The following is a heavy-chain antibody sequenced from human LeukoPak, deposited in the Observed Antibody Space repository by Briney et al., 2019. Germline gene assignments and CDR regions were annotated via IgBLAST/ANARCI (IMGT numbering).Heavy chain of an antibody. D-gene: IGHD5-18*01. Sequence: GGSLRLSCAASGFTFSSYAMHWVRQAPGKGLEWVAVISYDGSNKYYADSVKGRLTISRDNSKNTLYLQMNSLRAEDTAVYFCASGKYRYGDNWFDPWGQGTLVTVSS. CDR1: GFTFSSYA. J-gene: IGHJ5*02. CDR2: ISYDGSNK. CDR3: ASGKYRYGDNWFDP. V-gene: IGHV3-30*04.